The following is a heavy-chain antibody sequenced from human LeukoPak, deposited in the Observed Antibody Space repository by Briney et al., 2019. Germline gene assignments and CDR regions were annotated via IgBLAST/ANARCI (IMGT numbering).Heavy chain of an antibody. V-gene: IGHV1-69*05. CDR1: GGTFSSYA. CDR3: ARGRFLEWLLDYYYYMDV. D-gene: IGHD3-3*01. CDR2: IIPIFGTA. Sequence: ASVKVSCKASGGTFSSYAISWVRQAPGQGLEWMGGIIPIFGTANYAQKFQGRVTITTDESTGTAYMELSSLRSEDTAVYYCARGRFLEWLLDYYYYMDVWGKGTTVTVSS. J-gene: IGHJ6*03.